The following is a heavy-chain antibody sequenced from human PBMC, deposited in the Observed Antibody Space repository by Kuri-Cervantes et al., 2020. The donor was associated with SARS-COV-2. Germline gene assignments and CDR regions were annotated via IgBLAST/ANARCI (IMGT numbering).Heavy chain of an antibody. Sequence: SETLSLTCAVYGGSFSGYYWSWIRQPPGKGLEWVGEINHSGSTNYNPSLKSRVTISVDTSKNQFSLKLSSVTAADTAVYYCARDRMESLLWFGVVGAFDIWGQGTMVTVSS. J-gene: IGHJ3*02. CDR3: ARDRMESLLWFGVVGAFDI. V-gene: IGHV4-34*01. CDR2: INHSGST. CDR1: GGSFSGYY. D-gene: IGHD3-10*01.